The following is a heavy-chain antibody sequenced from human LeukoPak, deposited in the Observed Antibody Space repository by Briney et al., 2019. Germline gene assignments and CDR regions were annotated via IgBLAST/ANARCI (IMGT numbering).Heavy chain of an antibody. J-gene: IGHJ4*02. D-gene: IGHD6-13*01. Sequence: GGSLRLSCAASGFTFSRYTMHWVRQAPGKGLEWVAIISYDGSNTYDGSNKYYADSVKGRFTISRDNSKNTLFLQMDSLRAEDTAVYYCAREGGSSRNFDYWGQGTLVTVPS. V-gene: IGHV3-30-3*01. CDR2: ISYDGSNTYDGSNK. CDR1: GFTFSRYT. CDR3: AREGGSSRNFDY.